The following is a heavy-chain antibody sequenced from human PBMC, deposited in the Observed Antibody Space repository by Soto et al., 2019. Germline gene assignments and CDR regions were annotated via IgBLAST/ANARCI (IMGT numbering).Heavy chain of an antibody. D-gene: IGHD2-2*01. J-gene: IGHJ5*02. V-gene: IGHV1-2*02. Sequence: QVQLVQSGAEVKKPGASVKVSCKASGYTFTGYYMHWVRQAPGQGLEWMGWINPNSGGTNYAQKFQGRVAMTRDTSISTAYMELSRLRSDDTAVYYCAVGGLVVPAWGNWFDPWGQGTLVTVSS. CDR3: AVGGLVVPAWGNWFDP. CDR2: INPNSGGT. CDR1: GYTFTGYY.